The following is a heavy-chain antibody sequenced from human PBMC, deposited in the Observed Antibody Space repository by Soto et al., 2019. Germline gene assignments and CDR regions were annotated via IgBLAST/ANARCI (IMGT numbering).Heavy chain of an antibody. CDR2: ISYDGSNK. CDR1: GFTFSSYG. J-gene: IGHJ5*02. V-gene: IGHV3-30*18. CDR3: AKWALRLSMAEGVNWFDP. D-gene: IGHD5-12*01. Sequence: QVQLVESGGGVVQPGRSLRLSCAASGFTFSSYGMHWVRQAPGKGLEWEAVISYDGSNKYYADSVKGRFTISRDNSKNTLYLQMNSLRAEDTAVYYCAKWALRLSMAEGVNWFDPWGQGTLVSVSS.